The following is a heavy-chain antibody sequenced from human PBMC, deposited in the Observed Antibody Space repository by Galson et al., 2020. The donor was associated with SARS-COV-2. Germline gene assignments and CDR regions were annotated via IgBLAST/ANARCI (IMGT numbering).Heavy chain of an antibody. CDR2: IDYSGNT. D-gene: IGHD4-4*01. J-gene: IGHJ1*01. Sequence: SQTLSLTCTVSGGSISSSNYYWGWIRQPPGKGLEWIGSIDYSGNTYYNPSLQSRVPISVDTSKNQFTLKLRSVTAGDTAVYYCARTTYNNYVATAYFQHWGQGTRVTVSS. CDR3: ARTTYNNYVATAYFQH. CDR1: GGSISSSNYY. V-gene: IGHV4-39*01.